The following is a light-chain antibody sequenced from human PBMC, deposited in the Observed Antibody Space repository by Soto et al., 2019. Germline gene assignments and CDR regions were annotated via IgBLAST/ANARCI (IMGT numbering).Light chain of an antibody. CDR3: NSQADNGKHV. Sequence: QSALTQPPSASGSPGQSVTISCTGNSNDVGHSSFISWYQQHPGKGPKLIIYEVSKRPSGVPDRFSGSKSGNTASLSVSGLHEEDEADYFCNSQADNGKHVFGTGTKVTVL. J-gene: IGLJ1*01. CDR2: EVS. V-gene: IGLV2-8*01. CDR1: SNDVGHSSF.